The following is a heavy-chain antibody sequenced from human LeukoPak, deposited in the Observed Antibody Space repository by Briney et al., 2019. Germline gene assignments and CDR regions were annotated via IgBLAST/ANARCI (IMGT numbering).Heavy chain of an antibody. Sequence: SQTLSLTCAVSGGSISSGGYSWSWIRQPPGKGLEWIGEINHSGSTNYNPSLKSRVTISVDTSKNQFSLKLSSVTAADTAVYYCARGLLEATMVRGVIINVRYYYYGMDVWGQGTTVTVSS. CDR3: ARGLLEATMVRGVIINVRYYYYGMDV. CDR2: INHSGST. CDR1: GGSISSGGYS. J-gene: IGHJ6*02. D-gene: IGHD3-10*01. V-gene: IGHV4-30-2*01.